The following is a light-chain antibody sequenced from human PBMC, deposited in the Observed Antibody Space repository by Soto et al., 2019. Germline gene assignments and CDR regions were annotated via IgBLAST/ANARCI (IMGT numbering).Light chain of an antibody. Sequence: EIVMTQSPVTLSVSPGERATLSCRASQSIRSDLVWYQQKPGQAPRLLISGASTRATGVPSRFSGSGSGTEFTLTISSLQPEDFATYYCQQLNSYLITFGQGTRLEIK. CDR1: QSIRSD. V-gene: IGKV3-15*01. CDR2: GAS. CDR3: QQLNSYLIT. J-gene: IGKJ5*01.